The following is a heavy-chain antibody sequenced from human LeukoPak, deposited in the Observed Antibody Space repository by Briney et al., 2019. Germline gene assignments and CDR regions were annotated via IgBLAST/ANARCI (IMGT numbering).Heavy chain of an antibody. J-gene: IGHJ3*02. D-gene: IGHD6-13*01. CDR1: GYTFTGYY. V-gene: IGHV1-2*04. CDR3: ASATGIAAAGSNAFDI. CDR2: INPNSGGT. Sequence: ASVKVSCKASGYTFTGYYMHWVRQAPGQGLEWMGWINPNSGGTNYAQKFQGWVTMTRDTSISTAYVELSRLRSDDTAVYYCASATGIAAAGSNAFDIWGQGTMVTVSS.